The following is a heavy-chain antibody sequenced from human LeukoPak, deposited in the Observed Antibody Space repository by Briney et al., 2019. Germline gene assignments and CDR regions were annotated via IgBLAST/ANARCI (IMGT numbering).Heavy chain of an antibody. D-gene: IGHD2-15*01. J-gene: IGHJ6*02. CDR2: IIPVLGIA. Sequence: SVKVSCKASGYTFTSYDFNWLRQATGQGLEWMGGIIPVLGIANYAQKFQGRVTITADESTSTAYMELSSLISEDTAVYYCAAPQSRISSYYYVMDVWGQGTTVTVSS. CDR1: GYTFTSYD. V-gene: IGHV1-69*10. CDR3: AAPQSRISSYYYVMDV.